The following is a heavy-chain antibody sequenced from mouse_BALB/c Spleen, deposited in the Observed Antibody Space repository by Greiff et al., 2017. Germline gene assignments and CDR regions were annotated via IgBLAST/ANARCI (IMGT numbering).Heavy chain of an antibody. V-gene: IGHV5-6*01. Sequence: EVQGVESGGDLVKPGGSLKLSCAASGFTFSSYGMSWVRQTPDKRLEWVATISSGGSYTYYPDSVKGRFTISRDNAKNTLYLQMSSLKSEDTAMYYCARHESPHYFDYWGQGTTLTVSS. CDR3: ARHESPHYFDY. CDR1: GFTFSSYG. CDR2: ISSGGSYT. J-gene: IGHJ2*01.